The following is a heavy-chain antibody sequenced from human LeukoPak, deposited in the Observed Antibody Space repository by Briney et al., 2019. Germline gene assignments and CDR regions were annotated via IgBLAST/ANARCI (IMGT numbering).Heavy chain of an antibody. Sequence: GGSLRLSCAASGFTFSSYAMSWVRQAPGKGLEWVSAISGSGGSTYYADSVKGRFTISRDNAKNTLYLQMNSLRAEDTAVYYCAKGLVPTLGIAVAGTYYGMDVWGKGTTVTVSS. CDR3: AKGLVPTLGIAVAGTYYGMDV. D-gene: IGHD6-19*01. CDR1: GFTFSSYA. J-gene: IGHJ6*04. V-gene: IGHV3-23*01. CDR2: ISGSGGST.